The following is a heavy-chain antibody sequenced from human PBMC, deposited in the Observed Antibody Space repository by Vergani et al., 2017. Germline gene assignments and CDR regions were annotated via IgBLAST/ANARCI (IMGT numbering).Heavy chain of an antibody. CDR2: IHHSGDT. CDR1: DSSIMTNPY. D-gene: IGHD3-10*01. CDR3: ARHRGSGGFVPSSYFYGMDV. V-gene: IGHV4-38-2*01. J-gene: IGHJ6*02. Sequence: QVQLQESGPGLLKPSETLTLTCDVSDSSIMTNPYWGWFRQSPGKGLEWIGCIHHSGDTHYNSSLKSRVSSSIVSSSKFSLSLTSVTAADTAIYYCARHRGSGGFVPSSYFYGMDVWGHGTTVTVSS.